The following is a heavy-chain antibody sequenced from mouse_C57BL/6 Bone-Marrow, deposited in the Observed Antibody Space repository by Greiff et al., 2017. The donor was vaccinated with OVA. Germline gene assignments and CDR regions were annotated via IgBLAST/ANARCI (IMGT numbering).Heavy chain of an antibody. Sequence: VQLKESGPGLVAPSQSLSITCTVSGFSLTSYGVSWVRQPPGKGLEWLGVIWGDGSKNYNSALISRLSISKDNSKIQFFLTLNSLQTDDTATYYFAKSYYDSYAWFAYWGQGTLVTVSA. V-gene: IGHV2-3*01. CDR3: AKSYYDSYAWFAY. CDR2: IWGDGSK. CDR1: GFSLTSYG. D-gene: IGHD2-3*01. J-gene: IGHJ3*01.